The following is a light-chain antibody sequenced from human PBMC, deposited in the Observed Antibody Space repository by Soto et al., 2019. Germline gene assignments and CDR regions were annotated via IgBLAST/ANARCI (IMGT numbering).Light chain of an antibody. CDR2: GAS. CDR1: QTVNSKY. CDR3: QQYGSSPLT. V-gene: IGKV3-20*01. Sequence: EIVLTQSPGTLSLSPGERATLSCRASQTVNSKYLAWYQQQPGQAPRLLIYGASSRATGIPDSFSGSGSETDSTLTISRMEREDVAVYSCQQYGSSPLTFGGGTKVEIK. J-gene: IGKJ4*01.